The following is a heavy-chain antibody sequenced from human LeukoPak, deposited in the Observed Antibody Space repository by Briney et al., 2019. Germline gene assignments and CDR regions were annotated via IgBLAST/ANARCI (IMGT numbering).Heavy chain of an antibody. CDR2: IYTSEDT. V-gene: IGHV4-4*07. J-gene: IGHJ5*02. CDR1: GGSISSYY. CDR3: ARGEAPSNWLDP. Sequence: SETLSLTCTVSGGSISSYYWSWIRQPAGKGLEWIGRIYTSEDTDYNPSLKSRVTISLDTSKKQFSLKLSSVTAADTAVYYCARGEAPSNWLDPWGQGTLVTVSS.